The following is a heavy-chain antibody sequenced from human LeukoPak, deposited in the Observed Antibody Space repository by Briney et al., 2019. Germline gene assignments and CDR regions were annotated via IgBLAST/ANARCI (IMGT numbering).Heavy chain of an antibody. Sequence: GGALRLSCAASGFTFSSYGMHWVRQAPGRGGEWGAFIRYDGSNKYYADSVKGRFTISRDNSKNTLYLQIHSLRAEDTAVYYCAKARLWYQLLLDYWGQGSLVTVSS. CDR3: AKARLWYQLLLDY. V-gene: IGHV3-30*02. CDR1: GFTFSSYG. CDR2: IRYDGSNK. D-gene: IGHD2-2*01. J-gene: IGHJ4*02.